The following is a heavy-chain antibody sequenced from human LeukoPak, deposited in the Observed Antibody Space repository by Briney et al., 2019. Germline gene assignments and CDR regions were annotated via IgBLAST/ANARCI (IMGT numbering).Heavy chain of an antibody. CDR3: AKVEVAYDY. CDR1: GFSFSNYG. CDR2: IAYGGRQK. D-gene: IGHD5-12*01. Sequence: GGSLRLSCEASGFSFSNYGMHWVRQAPGKGLEWVSLIAYGGRQKKYADSVRGRFTISRDNSKNTLYLQMNSLRVEDTAVYYCAKVEVAYDYWGPRTLVTVSS. J-gene: IGHJ4*02. V-gene: IGHV3-30*18.